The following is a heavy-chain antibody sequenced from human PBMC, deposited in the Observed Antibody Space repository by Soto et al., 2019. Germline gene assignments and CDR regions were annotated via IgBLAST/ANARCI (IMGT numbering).Heavy chain of an antibody. J-gene: IGHJ5*02. CDR1: GGSFSGYY. CDR2: ISHSGTT. CDR3: ARGLSTGAINWFDP. Sequence: PSETLSLTCAGYGGSFSGYYWSWIRQPPGKRLEWIGEISHSGTTYYIPSLKSRVTISIDRSKNQFSLKLTSVTAADTAVYYCARGLSTGAINWFDPWGQGTLVTSPQ. V-gene: IGHV4-34*01. D-gene: IGHD2-8*02.